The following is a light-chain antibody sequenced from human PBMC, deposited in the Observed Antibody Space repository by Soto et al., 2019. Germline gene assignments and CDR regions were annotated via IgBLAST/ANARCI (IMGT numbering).Light chain of an antibody. V-gene: IGKV2-28*01. J-gene: IGKJ4*01. CDR3: MQALQTPT. Sequence: DIVMTQSPLSLPVTPGEPASISCRSSQSLLHRNGYNYLDWYLQKPGQSPQLLIYLGSNRASGVPDRFSGSGSSTDFTLKISRVEAEDVGVYYCMQALQTPTFGGGTKVEIK. CDR2: LGS. CDR1: QSLLHRNGYNY.